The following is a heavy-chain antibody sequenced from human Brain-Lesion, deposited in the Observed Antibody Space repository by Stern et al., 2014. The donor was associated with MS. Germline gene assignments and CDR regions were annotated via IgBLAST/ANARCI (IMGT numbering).Heavy chain of an antibody. CDR2: SDHSGST. J-gene: IGHJ4*02. V-gene: IGHV4-4*02. D-gene: IGHD6-13*01. Sequence: VQLVESGPGLVKPSGTLSLTCAVSGGSISSSNWWSWVRQSPGKGLEWIGESDHSGSTIYNPSLKGRVTLPGDKPKTRFSLNLRSVTAADTAVYFCARFPASRPHVFDSWGQGTLVTVSS. CDR3: ARFPASRPHVFDS. CDR1: GGSISSSNW.